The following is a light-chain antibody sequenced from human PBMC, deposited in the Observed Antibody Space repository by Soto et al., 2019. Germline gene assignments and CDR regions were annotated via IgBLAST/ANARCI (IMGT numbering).Light chain of an antibody. J-gene: IGLJ1*01. V-gene: IGLV2-14*01. CDR3: SSYTSSSTPCV. Sequence: QSALTQPASVSGSPGQSITISCTGTSSDVGGYNYVSWYQHHPGKAPKLMIYEVSNRPSGVSNRFSGSKSGNSASLTISGPQAEDEADYYCSSYTSSSTPCVFGTGTKVTVL. CDR1: SSDVGGYNY. CDR2: EVS.